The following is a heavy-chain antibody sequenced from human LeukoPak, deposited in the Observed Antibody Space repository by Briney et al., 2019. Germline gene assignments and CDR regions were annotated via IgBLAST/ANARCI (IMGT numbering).Heavy chain of an antibody. V-gene: IGHV3-23*01. D-gene: IGHD3-9*01. J-gene: IGHJ4*02. CDR1: GFTFSSYA. CDR2: ISGSGGST. CDR3: AKRADILTGPIDY. Sequence: GGSLRLSCAASGFTFSSYAMSWVRQAPRKGLEWVSAISGSGGSTYYADSVKGRLTISRDNSKNTPYLQMNSLRAEDTAVYYCAKRADILTGPIDYWGQGTLVTVSS.